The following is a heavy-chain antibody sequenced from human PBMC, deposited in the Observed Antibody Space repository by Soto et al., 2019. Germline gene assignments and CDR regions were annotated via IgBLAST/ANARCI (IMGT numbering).Heavy chain of an antibody. D-gene: IGHD6-13*01. CDR2: ISYDGSNK. J-gene: IGHJ4*02. CDR3: AKDELAFDY. V-gene: IGHV3-30*18. CDR1: GFTFSSYG. Sequence: QVQLVESGGGVVQPGRSLRLSCAASGFTFSSYGMHWVRQAPGKGLEWVAVISYDGSNKYYADSVKGRFTISRDNSKNPLYLQMNSLRAEDTAVYYCAKDELAFDYWGQGTLVTVSS.